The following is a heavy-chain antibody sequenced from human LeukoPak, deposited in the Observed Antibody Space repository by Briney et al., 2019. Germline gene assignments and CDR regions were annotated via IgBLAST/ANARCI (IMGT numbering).Heavy chain of an antibody. CDR1: GFTFSNAW. CDR2: IKSKTDGGTT. J-gene: IGHJ4*02. CDR3: TTEPRYDFWSALYRDY. V-gene: IGHV3-15*01. D-gene: IGHD3-3*01. Sequence: GGSLRLSCAASGFTFSNAWMSWVRQAPGKGLEWVGRIKSKTDGGTTDYAAPMKGRFTISRDDSKNTLYLQMNSLKTEDTAVYYCTTEPRYDFWSALYRDYWGQGTLVTVSS.